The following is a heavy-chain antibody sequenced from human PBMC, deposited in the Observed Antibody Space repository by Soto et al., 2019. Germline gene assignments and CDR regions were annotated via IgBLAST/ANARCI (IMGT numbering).Heavy chain of an antibody. Sequence: GGSLRLSCAASGFTFSTYIMNWIRQAPGKGLEWVSSISSSSSYIYYADSVKGRFTISRDNAKNSLYLQMNSLRAEDTAVYYWAREDDFWSGYPHPNWFDPWGQGTLVTVSS. V-gene: IGHV3-21*01. J-gene: IGHJ5*02. CDR1: GFTFSTYI. CDR3: AREDDFWSGYPHPNWFDP. D-gene: IGHD3-3*01. CDR2: ISSSSSYI.